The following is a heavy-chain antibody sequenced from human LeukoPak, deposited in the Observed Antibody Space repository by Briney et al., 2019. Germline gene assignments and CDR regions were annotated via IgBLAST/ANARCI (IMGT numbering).Heavy chain of an antibody. V-gene: IGHV3-7*01. D-gene: IGHD3-9*01. CDR1: GFTFSSYW. J-gene: IGHJ4*02. Sequence: PGGSLRLSCAASGFTFSSYWMSWVCQAPGKGLEWVANIKQDGSEKYYVDSVKGRFTISRDNAKNSLYLQMNSLRAEDTAVYYCARLPLRYFDWSPYYFDYWGQGTLVTVSS. CDR3: ARLPLRYFDWSPYYFDY. CDR2: IKQDGSEK.